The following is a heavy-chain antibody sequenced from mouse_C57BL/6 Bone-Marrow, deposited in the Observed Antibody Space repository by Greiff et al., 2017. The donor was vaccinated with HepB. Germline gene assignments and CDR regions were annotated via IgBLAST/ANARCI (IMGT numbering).Heavy chain of an antibody. J-gene: IGHJ1*03. CDR3: ARYGNGRYFDV. Sequence: QVHVKQSGAELARPGASVKLSCKASGYTFTSYGISWVKQRTGQGLEWIGEIYPRSGNTYYNEKFKGKATLTADKSSSTAYMELRSLTSEDSAVYFCARYGNGRYFDVWGTGTTVTVSS. CDR2: IYPRSGNT. CDR1: GYTFTSYG. D-gene: IGHD2-1*01. V-gene: IGHV1-81*01.